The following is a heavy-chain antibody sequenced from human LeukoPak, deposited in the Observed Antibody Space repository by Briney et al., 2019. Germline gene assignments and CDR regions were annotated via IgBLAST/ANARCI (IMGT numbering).Heavy chain of an antibody. V-gene: IGHV3-43*01. D-gene: IGHD3/OR15-3a*01. CDR2: INRDGTST. CDR3: AKALGGLDWNPGY. Sequence: GGSLRLSCAASGFTFDDYTMHWVRQAPGKGLEWVSLINRDGTSTYYADSVKGRFTISRDNSKNSLYLQMNSLRSEDTALYYCAKALGGLDWNPGYWGQGTLVTVSS. J-gene: IGHJ4*02. CDR1: GFTFDDYT.